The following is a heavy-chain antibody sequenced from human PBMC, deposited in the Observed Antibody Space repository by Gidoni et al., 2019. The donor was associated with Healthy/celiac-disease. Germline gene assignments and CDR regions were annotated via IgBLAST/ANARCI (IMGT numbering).Heavy chain of an antibody. D-gene: IGHD3-3*01. CDR2: IYPGDSDT. Sequence: EVQLVQSGAEVKKPGESLKISCKGSGYSVTSYWIGWVRQMPGKGLEWVGIIYPGDSDTRYSPSFQGQVTISADKSISTAYLQWSSLKASDTAMYYCARQNDFWSGSDGMDVWGQGTTVTVSS. J-gene: IGHJ6*02. V-gene: IGHV5-51*01. CDR3: ARQNDFWSGSDGMDV. CDR1: GYSVTSYW.